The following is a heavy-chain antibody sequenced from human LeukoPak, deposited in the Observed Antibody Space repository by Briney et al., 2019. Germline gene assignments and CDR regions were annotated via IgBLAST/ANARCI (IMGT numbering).Heavy chain of an antibody. Sequence: SETLSLTCTVSGGSISSNYWSWIRQPPGKGLEWIGYIYYSGSTNYNPSLKSRVTISVDTSKNQFSLKLSSVTAADTAVYYCARDRGTGITIFGVARYNWFDPWGQGTLVTVSS. CDR1: GGSISSNY. V-gene: IGHV4-59*01. J-gene: IGHJ5*02. CDR3: ARDRGTGITIFGVARYNWFDP. CDR2: IYYSGST. D-gene: IGHD3-3*01.